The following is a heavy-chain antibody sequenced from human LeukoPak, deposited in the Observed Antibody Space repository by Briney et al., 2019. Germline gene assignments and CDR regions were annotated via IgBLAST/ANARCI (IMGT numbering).Heavy chain of an antibody. Sequence: SETLSLTCAVYGGSFSGYYWSWIRPPPGKGLEWIGEINHSGSTNYTPSLKSRVTISVDTSKNQCSLKLSSVTAADTAVYYCARAAYVDIVATIYYFDYWGQGTLVTVSS. CDR1: GGSFSGYY. CDR2: INHSGST. CDR3: ARAAYVDIVATIYYFDY. J-gene: IGHJ4*02. D-gene: IGHD5-12*01. V-gene: IGHV4-34*01.